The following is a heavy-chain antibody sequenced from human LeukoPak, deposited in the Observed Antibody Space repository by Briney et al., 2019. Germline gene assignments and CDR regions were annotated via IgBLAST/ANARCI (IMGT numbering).Heavy chain of an antibody. D-gene: IGHD3-10*01. CDR3: ARGGSGCGYLYYFDY. V-gene: IGHV1-2*06. J-gene: IGHJ4*02. Sequence: GASVKVSCKASGYSFSDYSMHWVRQAPSQGLEWMGRINPNSGGISYAQNFQGRVSMTRDTSISTTYMELSGLTSDDTAVYYCARGGSGCGYLYYFDYWGQGTLVSVSS. CDR1: GYSFSDYS. CDR2: INPNSGGI.